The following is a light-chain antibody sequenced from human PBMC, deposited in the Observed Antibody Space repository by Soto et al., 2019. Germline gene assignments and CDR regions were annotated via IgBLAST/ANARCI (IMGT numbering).Light chain of an antibody. CDR3: CSYADGSIYF. J-gene: IGLJ1*01. V-gene: IGLV2-14*01. CDR2: EVN. Sequence: QSVLTQPASVTGSPGQSITISCTGSSSDVGTYDYVSWYQQHPGKAPKLMIYEVNNRPSGVSDRFSGSKSGNTASLTISGLQAEDEGDYYCCSYADGSIYFFGTGTKVTVL. CDR1: SSDVGTYDY.